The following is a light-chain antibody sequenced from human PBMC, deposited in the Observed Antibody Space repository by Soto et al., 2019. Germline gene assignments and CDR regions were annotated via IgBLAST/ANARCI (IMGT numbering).Light chain of an antibody. CDR3: CSYAGGYTYV. Sequence: QSVLTQPRSVSGSPGQSVTISCTGTSGDVGGYNSVSWYRHHPGKAPKLMIYDVTKRPSGVPDRFSGSRSGNTASLTISGLQADDEADYYCCSYAGGYTYVFGTGTKVTVL. J-gene: IGLJ1*01. CDR1: SGDVGGYNS. V-gene: IGLV2-11*01. CDR2: DVT.